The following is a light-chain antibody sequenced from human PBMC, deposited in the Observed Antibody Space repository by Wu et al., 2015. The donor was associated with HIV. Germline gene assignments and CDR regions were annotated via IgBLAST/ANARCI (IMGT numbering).Light chain of an antibody. CDR3: QQYANWPPLFS. Sequence: ENVLTQSPVTLSLSPGETATLSCRASQTFKSFLAWYQQKPGQAPRLLIYDASKRATGIPDRFSGSGSGTDFTLTISSLEPEDSAVYFCQQYANWPPLFSFGQGTKVEIK. CDR1: QTFKSF. CDR2: DAS. V-gene: IGKV3-11*01. J-gene: IGKJ2*03.